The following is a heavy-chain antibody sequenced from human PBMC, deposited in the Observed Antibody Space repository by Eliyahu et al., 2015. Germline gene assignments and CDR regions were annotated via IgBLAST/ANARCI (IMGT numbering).Heavy chain of an antibody. CDR1: RGSISSGSYY. Sequence: QVQLQESGPGLVKPSQTLSLTCTVSRGSISSGSYYWSWIRQPAGKGLEWIGRIYTTGSTNYNPSLKSRVTISVDTSKNQFSLKLSSVTAADTAVYYCARGNGVSALYGSGIYADYWGQGTLVTVSS. V-gene: IGHV4-61*02. CDR2: IYTTGST. CDR3: ARGNGVSALYGSGIYADY. D-gene: IGHD3-10*01. J-gene: IGHJ4*02.